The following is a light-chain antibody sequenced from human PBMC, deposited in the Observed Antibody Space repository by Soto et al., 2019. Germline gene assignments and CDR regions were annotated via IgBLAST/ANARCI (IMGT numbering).Light chain of an antibody. CDR1: QSVSNN. Sequence: EIVLTQSPATLSLSPGERATLSCRASQSVSNNLAWYHQRPGQAPRLLIYDASSRATAIPNRFSGSGSGTDFTLTISSLEPEDLAVSYCLQRSNWPRTFGQGTKLEIK. CDR3: LQRSNWPRT. V-gene: IGKV3-11*01. CDR2: DAS. J-gene: IGKJ2*01.